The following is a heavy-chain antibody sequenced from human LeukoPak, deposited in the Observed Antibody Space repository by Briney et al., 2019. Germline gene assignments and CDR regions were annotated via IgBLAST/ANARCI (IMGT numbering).Heavy chain of an antibody. CDR1: GFTFSTYS. D-gene: IGHD4-17*01. CDR2: ISSSGSYI. V-gene: IGHV3-21*01. CDR3: ARDYGAYSDY. Sequence: PGGSLRLSXAASGFTFSTYSMNWVRQAPGKGLEWVSSISSSGSYIYYADSVKGRFTISRDNAKNSLYLQMNGLRAEDTAVYFCARDYGAYSDYWGQGTLVTVSS. J-gene: IGHJ4*02.